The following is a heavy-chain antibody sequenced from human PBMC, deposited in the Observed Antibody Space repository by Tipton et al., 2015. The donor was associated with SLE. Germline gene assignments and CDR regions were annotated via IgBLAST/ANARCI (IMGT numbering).Heavy chain of an antibody. V-gene: IGHV4-61*09. D-gene: IGHD6-13*01. CDR2: IYTSGST. CDR1: GGSISSGSYY. J-gene: IGHJ4*01. Sequence: TLSLTCTVSGGSISSGSYYWSWIRQPAGKGLEWIGHIYTSGSTNYNPSLKSRVTIPVDTSKNQFSLKLTSVTAAADTAVYYCVTLQIAAPPQYYFGHWGHGTLVTVSS. CDR3: VTLQIAAPPQYYFGH.